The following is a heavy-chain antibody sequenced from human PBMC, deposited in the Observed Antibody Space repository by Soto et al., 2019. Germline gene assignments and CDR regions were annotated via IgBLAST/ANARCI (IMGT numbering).Heavy chain of an antibody. Sequence: QVPLVESGGGVVQPGRSLRLSCAASGFTFSSYAMHWVRQAPGKGLEWVAVISYDGSNKYYADSVKGRFTISRDNSKNTLYLQMNSLRAEATAVYSCASTPSRVLIAVAGILDYWGQGTLVTVSS. J-gene: IGHJ4*02. CDR3: ASTPSRVLIAVAGILDY. V-gene: IGHV3-30-3*01. CDR1: GFTFSSYA. D-gene: IGHD6-19*01. CDR2: ISYDGSNK.